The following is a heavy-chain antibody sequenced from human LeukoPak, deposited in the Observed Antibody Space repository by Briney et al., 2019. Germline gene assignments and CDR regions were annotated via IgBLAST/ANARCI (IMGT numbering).Heavy chain of an antibody. CDR2: ISSSSSYI. D-gene: IGHD2-15*01. Sequence: PGGSLRLSCAASGFTFSSYSMNWVRQAPGKGLEWVSSISSSSSYIYYADSVKGRFTISRDNAKNSLYLQMNSLRAEDTAVYYCARAGGGKRPVDYGGQGTLVTVSS. J-gene: IGHJ4*02. V-gene: IGHV3-21*01. CDR3: ARAGGGKRPVDY. CDR1: GFTFSSYS.